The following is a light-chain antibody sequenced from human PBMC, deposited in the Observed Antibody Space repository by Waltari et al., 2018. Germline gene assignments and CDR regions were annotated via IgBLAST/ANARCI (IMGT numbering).Light chain of an antibody. Sequence: SSVLTQSPSVSVAPGQTARITCGGVRIGGKTVHWYRQRPGQAPGLVVYDDSDRPSGIPERISGSNSGNTATLTISRVAAGDEADYFCQVWERSNNEVIFGGGTKLTVL. CDR1: RIGGKT. J-gene: IGLJ2*01. CDR3: QVWERSNNEVI. V-gene: IGLV3-21*02. CDR2: DDS.